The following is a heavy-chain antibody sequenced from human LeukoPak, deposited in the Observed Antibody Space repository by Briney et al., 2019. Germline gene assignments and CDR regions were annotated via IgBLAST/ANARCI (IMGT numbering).Heavy chain of an antibody. CDR2: IWYDGSSQ. CDR1: GFTFSNYG. CDR3: VGAVTNDGPVAFDI. V-gene: IGHV3-33*01. J-gene: IGHJ3*02. D-gene: IGHD1-1*01. Sequence: GGSLRLSCAASGFTFSNYGMHWVRQAPGKGLEWVAVIWYDGSSQYYADSVKGRFTISRDNSKNTLYLQMNSLRAEDTAVYYCVGAVTNDGPVAFDIWGQGTMVTVSS.